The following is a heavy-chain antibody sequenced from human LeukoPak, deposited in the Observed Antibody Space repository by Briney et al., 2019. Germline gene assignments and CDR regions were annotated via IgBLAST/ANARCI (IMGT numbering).Heavy chain of an antibody. CDR2: ITGSGDYT. CDR3: AKRSGINYGYFDS. Sequence: PGGSLRLSCAASRFTFSNYAMGWVRQGPGKGLEWVSAITGSGDYTDYADSVKGRLTISRDNSKNTAYLQMISLRAEDTAVYYCAKRSGINYGYFDSWGQGALVTVSS. J-gene: IGHJ4*02. D-gene: IGHD1-26*01. V-gene: IGHV3-23*01. CDR1: RFTFSNYA.